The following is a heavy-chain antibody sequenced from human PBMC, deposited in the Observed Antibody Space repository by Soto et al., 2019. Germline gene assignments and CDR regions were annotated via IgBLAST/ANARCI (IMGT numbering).Heavy chain of an antibody. V-gene: IGHV3-33*01. CDR2: IWYDGSNK. Sequence: LRLSCAASGFTFSSYGMHWVRQAPGKGLEWVAVIWYDGSNKYYADSVKGRFTISRDNSKNTLYLQMNSLRAEDTAVYYCAREVAGTDAFDIWGQGTMVTVSS. CDR3: AREVAGTDAFDI. D-gene: IGHD6-19*01. CDR1: GFTFSSYG. J-gene: IGHJ3*02.